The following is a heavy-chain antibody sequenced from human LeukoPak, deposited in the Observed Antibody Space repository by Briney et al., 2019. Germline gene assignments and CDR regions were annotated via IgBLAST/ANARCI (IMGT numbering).Heavy chain of an antibody. J-gene: IGHJ4*02. CDR1: GFTFSSYE. D-gene: IGHD6-13*01. CDR2: ISSSGSTI. V-gene: IGHV3-48*03. CDR3: ARDGSIAAAGGAFDY. Sequence: GGSLRLSCAASGFTFSSYEMNLVRQAPGKGLEWVSYISSSGSTIYYADSVKGRFTISRDNAKNSLYLQMNSLRAEDTAVYYCARDGSIAAAGGAFDYWGQGTLVTVSS.